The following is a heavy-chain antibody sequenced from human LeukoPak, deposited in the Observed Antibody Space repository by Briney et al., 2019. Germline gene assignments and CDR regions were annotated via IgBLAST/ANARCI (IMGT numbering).Heavy chain of an antibody. D-gene: IGHD2-15*01. Sequence: ASVKVSCKASGYTFTGYYMHWVRQAPGQGLEWMGWINPNSGGTNYAQKFQGRVTMTRDTPISTAYMELSRLRSDDTAVYYCARGGRYCNGGSCYQDYWGQGTLVTVSS. J-gene: IGHJ4*02. CDR1: GYTFTGYY. CDR2: INPNSGGT. CDR3: ARGGRYCNGGSCYQDY. V-gene: IGHV1-2*02.